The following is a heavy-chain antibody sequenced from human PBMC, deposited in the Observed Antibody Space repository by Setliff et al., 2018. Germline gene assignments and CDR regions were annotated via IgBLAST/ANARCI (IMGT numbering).Heavy chain of an antibody. CDR2: ISAY. CDR1: GYTFTTYG. CDR3: ARGPLDFVVVPAAAKFDY. V-gene: IGHV1-18*01. D-gene: IGHD2-2*01. J-gene: IGHJ4*02. Sequence: ASVKVSCKASGYTFTTYGISWLRQAPGQGLEWMGWISAYAQKFQGRVTMTTDTSTSTAYMELRSLRSDDTAVYYCARGPLDFVVVPAAAKFDYWGQGTLVTAPQ.